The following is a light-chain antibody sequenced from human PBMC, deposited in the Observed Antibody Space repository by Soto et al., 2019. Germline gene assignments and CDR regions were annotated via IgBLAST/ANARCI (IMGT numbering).Light chain of an antibody. CDR3: QQYDRPAIT. Sequence: IGFTPSPGTPSLSPGERATLSCRASQSVSNNYLAWYQQKPGQAPRLLIFGASRRATGIPDRFSGSGSGTDFTLTISRLEPEDLAVYYCQQYDRPAITFGQGTRLEIK. CDR2: GAS. V-gene: IGKV3-20*01. J-gene: IGKJ5*01. CDR1: QSVSNNY.